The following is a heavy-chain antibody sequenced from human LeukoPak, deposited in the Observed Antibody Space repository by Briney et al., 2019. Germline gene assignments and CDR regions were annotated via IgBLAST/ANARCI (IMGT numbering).Heavy chain of an antibody. J-gene: IGHJ5*02. CDR3: GRDVGP. V-gene: IGHV3-30*02. Sequence: GGSLRLSCAASGFTFSSYGMHWVRQAPGKGPEWVTFIRYDGSNKYYADSVKGRFTISRDNSKNTLNLHMNSLRAEDTAVYYCGRDVGPWGQGTLVTVSS. CDR1: GFTFSSYG. CDR2: IRYDGSNK.